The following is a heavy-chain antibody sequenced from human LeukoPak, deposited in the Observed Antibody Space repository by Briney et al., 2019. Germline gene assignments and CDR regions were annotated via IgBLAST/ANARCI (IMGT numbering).Heavy chain of an antibody. D-gene: IGHD4-23*01. CDR2: IYHSGST. J-gene: IGHJ6*03. CDR1: GGSISSSNW. CDR3: AREAYGGNPAGYYYYYMDV. V-gene: IGHV4-4*02. Sequence: PSETLSLTCAVSGGSISSSNWWNWVRQPRGKGLEWIREIYHSGSTNYNPSLKSRVTISVDKSKNHFSLKLSSVTAADTAVYYCAREAYGGNPAGYYYYYMDVWGKGTTVTVSS.